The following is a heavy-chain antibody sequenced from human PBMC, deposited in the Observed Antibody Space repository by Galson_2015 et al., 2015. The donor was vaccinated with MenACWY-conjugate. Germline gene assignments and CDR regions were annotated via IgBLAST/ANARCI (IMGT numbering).Heavy chain of an antibody. V-gene: IGHV1-3*01. CDR1: GYTFTNYA. CDR3: AREIVVAPAASWGDDYYGMDV. D-gene: IGHD2-2*01. CDR2: INAGNGNT. Sequence: SVKVSCKASGYTFTNYAMHWVRQAPGQRLEWMGWINAGNGNTKYSQKFQGRVTITSDTSASTAYMELSSLRSEDTAVYYCAREIVVAPAASWGDDYYGMDVWGQGTTVTVSS. J-gene: IGHJ6*02.